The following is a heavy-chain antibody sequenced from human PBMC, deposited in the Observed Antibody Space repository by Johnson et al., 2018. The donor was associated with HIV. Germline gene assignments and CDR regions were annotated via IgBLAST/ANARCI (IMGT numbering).Heavy chain of an antibody. CDR2: ISCDGGST. CDR3: ADGDDFDI. CDR1: GFTFSAYG. V-gene: IGHV3-20*04. J-gene: IGHJ3*02. Sequence: VQLVESGGGVVRPGGSLRLSCAASGFTFSAYGMRWVRQAPGKGLQWVSSISCDGGSTDYADSVKGRFTISRDNAKNSLYLQMNSLRAEDTAVYYRADGDDFDIWGQGTMVTVSS.